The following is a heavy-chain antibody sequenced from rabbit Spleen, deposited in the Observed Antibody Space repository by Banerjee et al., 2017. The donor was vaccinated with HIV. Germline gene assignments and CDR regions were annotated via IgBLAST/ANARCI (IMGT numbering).Heavy chain of an antibody. CDR1: GFSFSSGYD. V-gene: IGHV1S45*01. J-gene: IGHJ3*01. CDR2: IWTGSTAIT. CDR3: ARDPNYASGHYIYSF. Sequence: QEQLVESGGGLVKPEGSLTLTCTASGFSFSSGYDMCWVRQAPGKGLEWIGTIWTGSTAITWYASWAKGRFTISKTSSTTVTLQLSSLTAADTATYFCARDPNYASGHYIYSFWGPGTLVTVS. D-gene: IGHD1-1*01.